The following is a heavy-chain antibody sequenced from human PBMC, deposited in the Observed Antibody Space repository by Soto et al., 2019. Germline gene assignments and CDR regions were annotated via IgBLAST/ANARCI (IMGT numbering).Heavy chain of an antibody. V-gene: IGHV3-23*01. Sequence: GGSLRLCCAASGFIFENFGMSWVRQAPGKGLEWISSISGSGFKKYYADSVKGRFTISRDNSKSTVYLELNNLSAEDTAVYHCAKNQGVELVPLATVDWFDPWGQGSVVTVSS. CDR3: AKNQGVELVPLATVDWFDP. J-gene: IGHJ5*02. CDR2: ISGSGFKK. D-gene: IGHD1-26*01. CDR1: GFIFENFG.